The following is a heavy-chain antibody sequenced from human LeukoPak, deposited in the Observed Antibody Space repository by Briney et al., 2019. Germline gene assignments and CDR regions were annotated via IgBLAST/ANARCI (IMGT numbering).Heavy chain of an antibody. CDR1: GFTFSSYN. V-gene: IGHV3-21*01. J-gene: IGHJ4*02. CDR2: ISSSSTYI. Sequence: GGSLRLSCAASGFTFSSYNMNWVRQAPGKGLEWVSSISSSSTYIYYADPVKGRFTISRDDAKNSLFLKMISLRAEDTAVYYCARQPLVGPTTFDYWGQGTLVTVSS. D-gene: IGHD1-26*01. CDR3: ARQPLVGPTTFDY.